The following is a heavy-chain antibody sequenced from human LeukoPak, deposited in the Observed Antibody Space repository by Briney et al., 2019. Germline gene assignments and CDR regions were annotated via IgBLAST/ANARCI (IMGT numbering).Heavy chain of an antibody. J-gene: IGHJ4*02. Sequence: GGSLRLSCAASGFTFSSYAVSWVRQAPGKGLEWVSSISGSGGSTYSADSVKGRFTISRDNSKNTLYLQMNSLRDEDTALYYCAKDRSRTNDICHGDFDYWGQGTLVTVSS. D-gene: IGHD2-8*01. CDR2: ISGSGGST. CDR1: GFTFSSYA. CDR3: AKDRSRTNDICHGDFDY. V-gene: IGHV3-23*01.